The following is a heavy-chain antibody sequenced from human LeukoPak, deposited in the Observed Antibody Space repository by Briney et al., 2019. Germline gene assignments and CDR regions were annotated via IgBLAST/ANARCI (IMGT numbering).Heavy chain of an antibody. CDR1: GGTFSSYA. V-gene: IGHV1-69*05. J-gene: IGHJ4*02. Sequence: SVKVSCKASGGTFSSYAISWVRQAPGQGLEWMGRIIPIFGTANYAQKFQGRVTITTDESTSTAYMGLSSLRSEDTAVYYCARTWAGSGSYYNNWGQGTLVTVSS. CDR2: IIPIFGTA. CDR3: ARTWAGSGSYYNN. D-gene: IGHD3-10*01.